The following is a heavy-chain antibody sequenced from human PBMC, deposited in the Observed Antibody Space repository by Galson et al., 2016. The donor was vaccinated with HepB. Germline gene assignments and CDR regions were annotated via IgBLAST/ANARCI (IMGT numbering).Heavy chain of an antibody. CDR1: GFTFSNYD. D-gene: IGHD4-17*01. CDR3: AKDRLDYGDYLASPSHGMDV. CDR2: VSYDGRDE. Sequence: SLRLSCAASGFTFSNYDMHWVRQAPGKGLEWVALVSYDGRDEYYADSVKGRFTISRDNSKDTVYLQMNTLRAEDTAVYYCAKDRLDYGDYLASPSHGMDVWGQGTTVTVSS. V-gene: IGHV3-30*18. J-gene: IGHJ6*02.